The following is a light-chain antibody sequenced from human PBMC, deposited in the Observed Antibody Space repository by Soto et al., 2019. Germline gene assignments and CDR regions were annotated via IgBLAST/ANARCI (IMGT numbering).Light chain of an antibody. J-gene: IGKJ1*01. CDR3: QQYRDSPWT. CDR2: GAF. CDR1: QYISTK. V-gene: IGKV3-20*01. Sequence: VLTQSPDSLSLSPGERATLSCRASQYISTKLAWYQQKPGQAPRLLFSGAFNRATDTPDRFSGSGSGTDFTLIISGVEAEDFAMYYCQQYRDSPWTFGQGT.